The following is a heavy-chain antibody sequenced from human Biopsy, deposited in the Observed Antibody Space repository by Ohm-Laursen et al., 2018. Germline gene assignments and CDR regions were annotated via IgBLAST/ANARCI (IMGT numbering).Heavy chain of an antibody. Sequence: ASEKVSCKASGYTFTGYHVHWVRQAPGQGFEWMRWINAKTGDTNYAQKFQGRVTMTRDTSISTAYVDLSSLRSDDTAVYYCTRGGYYYDSLAYYYWFDPWGQGTLVTVSS. V-gene: IGHV1-2*02. J-gene: IGHJ5*02. CDR3: TRGGYYYDSLAYYYWFDP. D-gene: IGHD3-22*01. CDR1: GYTFTGYH. CDR2: INAKTGDT.